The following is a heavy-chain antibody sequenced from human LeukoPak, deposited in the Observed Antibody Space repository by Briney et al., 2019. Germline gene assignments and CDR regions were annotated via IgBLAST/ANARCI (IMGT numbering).Heavy chain of an antibody. V-gene: IGHV3-49*04. D-gene: IGHD3-10*01. CDR1: GFTFGDYA. J-gene: IGHJ6*03. CDR2: IRSKAYGGTT. Sequence: GGSLRLSCTASGFTFGDYAMSWVRQAPGKGLEWVGFIRSKAYGGTTEYAASVKGRFTISRDDSKSIAYLQMNSLKTEDTAVYYCTRSSGGGPYYYYMDVWGKGTTVTISS. CDR3: TRSSGGGPYYYYMDV.